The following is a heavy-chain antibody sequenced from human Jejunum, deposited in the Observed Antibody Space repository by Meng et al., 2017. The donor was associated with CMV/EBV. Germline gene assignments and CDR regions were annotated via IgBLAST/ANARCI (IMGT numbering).Heavy chain of an antibody. J-gene: IGHJ4*02. CDR2: ISNSGSFK. CDR1: RYTVSNDW. CDR3: GDFEAG. D-gene: IGHD3-3*01. Sequence: SRRLSWAASRYTVSNDWIHWVRQAPGKGLIWVSSISNSGSFKACADSVKGRFTVSRDNAKNTAYLQMNSLTVEDAAVYYCGDFEAGWGQGTLVTVSS. V-gene: IGHV3-74*01.